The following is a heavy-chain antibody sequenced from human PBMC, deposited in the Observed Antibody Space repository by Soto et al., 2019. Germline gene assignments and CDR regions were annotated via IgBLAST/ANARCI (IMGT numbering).Heavy chain of an antibody. Sequence: QLQLQESGPGLVKPSETSSLTCTVSGGSINSDTDYWAWIRQPPGKALEWIGSIYHSGSTYQNPSLKSRVTMSVDKSKKQFSLRLTSVTAADTAVYYCARRLEEYGNYWFDPWGQGILVTVSS. J-gene: IGHJ5*02. CDR2: IYHSGST. CDR3: ARRLEEYGNYWFDP. D-gene: IGHD4-17*01. V-gene: IGHV4-39*01. CDR1: GGSINSDTDY.